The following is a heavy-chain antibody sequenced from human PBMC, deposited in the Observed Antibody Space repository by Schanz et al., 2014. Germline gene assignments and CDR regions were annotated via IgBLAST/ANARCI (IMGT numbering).Heavy chain of an antibody. CDR1: GYTFTDYH. J-gene: IGHJ5*02. CDR2: INPNSGGT. CDR3: AREGTVIRGLSGWFDP. Sequence: QVQLVQSGAEVKKPGASVKVSCKSSGYTFTDYHIHWVRQAPGQGLEYMGRINPNSGGTNFAKKFQGRVTVTRDTSISAVYMELSRLRSDATAVYYCAREGTVIRGLSGWFDPWGQGTLVTVSS. D-gene: IGHD3-10*01. V-gene: IGHV1-2*06.